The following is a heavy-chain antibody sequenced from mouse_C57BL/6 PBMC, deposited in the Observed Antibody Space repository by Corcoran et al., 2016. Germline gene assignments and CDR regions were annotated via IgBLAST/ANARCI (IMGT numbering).Heavy chain of an antibody. CDR2: IYPGDGDT. CDR1: GYAFSSYW. D-gene: IGHD1-1*01. CDR3: ARSGLRSAWFAY. V-gene: IGHV1-80*01. Sequence: QVQLQQSGAELVKPGASVKISCKASGYAFSSYWMNWVKQRPGKGLEWIGQIYPGDGDTNYNGKFKGKATLTADKSSSTAYMQLSSLTSEDSVVYFCARSGLRSAWFAYWGQGTLVTVSA. J-gene: IGHJ3*01.